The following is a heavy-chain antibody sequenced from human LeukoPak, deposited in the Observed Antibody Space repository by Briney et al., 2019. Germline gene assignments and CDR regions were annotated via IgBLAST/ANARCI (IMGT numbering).Heavy chain of an antibody. V-gene: IGHV4-39*07. CDR2: IYDSGST. CDR1: GGSIRSSYYY. Sequence: SETLSLTCTVSGGSIRSSYYYWGWIRQPPGKGLEWIGSIYDSGSTYYNPSLKSRVTISVDKSKNQFSLKLSSVTAADTAVYYCARRSSSWSLSLWFDPWGQGTLVTVSS. CDR3: ARRSSSWSLSLWFDP. J-gene: IGHJ5*02. D-gene: IGHD6-13*01.